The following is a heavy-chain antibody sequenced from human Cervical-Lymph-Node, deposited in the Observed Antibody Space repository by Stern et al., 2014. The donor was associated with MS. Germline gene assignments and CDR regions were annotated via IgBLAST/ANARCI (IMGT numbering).Heavy chain of an antibody. J-gene: IGHJ5*02. D-gene: IGHD3-10*01. CDR2: IIPVLSTI. CDR3: ARRGSARRGSGWLDP. V-gene: IGHV1-69*01. Sequence: VQLVESGAEVKKPGASVKVSCKASGGTSNRHGISWVRQAPGQGLEWMGGIIPVLSTIDDAQKCQGRVTITADESTSTTYMELSSLRSEDTAVYYCARRGSARRGSGWLDPWGQGTLVTVSS. CDR1: GGTSNRHG.